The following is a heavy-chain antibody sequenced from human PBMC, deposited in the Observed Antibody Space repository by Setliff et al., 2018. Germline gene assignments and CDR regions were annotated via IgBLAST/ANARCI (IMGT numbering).Heavy chain of an antibody. V-gene: IGHV1-69*13. CDR2: ILPLFGSA. CDR1: GDTFSTYA. D-gene: IGHD3-10*01. J-gene: IGHJ4*02. Sequence: SVKVSCKASGDTFSTYAFNWVRQAPGQGLEWVGGILPLFGSATYARKFQGRVTITADESTSTTYMEVSSLTSEDTAEYFCARGPISGSGTYYGADWGQGTLVTVSS. CDR3: ARGPISGSGTYYGAD.